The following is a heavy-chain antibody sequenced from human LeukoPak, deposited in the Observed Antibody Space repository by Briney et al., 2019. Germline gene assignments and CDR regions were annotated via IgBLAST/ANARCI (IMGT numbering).Heavy chain of an antibody. D-gene: IGHD4-11*01. CDR1: GLTFSHFA. J-gene: IGHJ5*02. CDR2: IWSDSSNQ. CDR3: AKDAQRGFDYCNSLEP. V-gene: IGHV3-33*06. Sequence: PGASLRLSCEPSGLTFSHFAMHWVRQAPGKGLEWVAVIWSDSSNQYYADSVKGRFTISRDDFRKPVSLQMDVLRVEDTAVYYCAKDAQRGFDYCNSLEPWGQGALVTVSS.